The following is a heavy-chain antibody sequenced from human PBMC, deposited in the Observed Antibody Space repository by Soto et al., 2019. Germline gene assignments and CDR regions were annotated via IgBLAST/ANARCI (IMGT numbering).Heavy chain of an antibody. Sequence: LRLSCAASGFTFISYWMHWVRQAPGEGLVWVSYIKPDGSRTKDADPVKGRFTISRDNARNTLYLRMNSLRAEDTAVYYCARDNNWSYDSWGRGTLVTVSS. CDR3: ARDNNWSYDS. CDR1: GFTFISYW. D-gene: IGHD1-1*01. V-gene: IGHV3-74*03. CDR2: IKPDGSRT. J-gene: IGHJ4*02.